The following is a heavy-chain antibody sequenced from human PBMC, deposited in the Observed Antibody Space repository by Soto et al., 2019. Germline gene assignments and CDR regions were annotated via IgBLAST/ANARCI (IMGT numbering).Heavy chain of an antibody. J-gene: IGHJ4*02. Sequence: QVQVVESGGGVVQPGRSLRLSCAASGFTFSSYGMHWVRQTPGKGLEWVAIISHVGSIKYYADCVKGRFTISKDKSKNTQNQQMNNLRAEDTAVYYCAKEIPGSGSYLWGQGTLGPLSS. CDR2: ISHVGSIK. D-gene: IGHD1-26*01. V-gene: IGHV3-30*18. CDR1: GFTFSSYG. CDR3: AKEIPGSGSYL.